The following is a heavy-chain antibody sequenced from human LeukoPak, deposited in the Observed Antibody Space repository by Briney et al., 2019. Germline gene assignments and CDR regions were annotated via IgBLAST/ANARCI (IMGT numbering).Heavy chain of an antibody. CDR3: ARGIAGRIATFGVIRGGYFDY. J-gene: IGHJ4*02. Sequence: GGSLRLSCAASGFTFSSYSMNWVRQAPGKGLEWVSSISSSSSYIYYADSVKGRFTISRDNAKNSLYLQMDSLRVEDTAVYYCARGIAGRIATFGVIRGGYFDYWGQGTLVAVSS. D-gene: IGHD3-3*01. CDR1: GFTFSSYS. CDR2: ISSSSSYI. V-gene: IGHV3-21*01.